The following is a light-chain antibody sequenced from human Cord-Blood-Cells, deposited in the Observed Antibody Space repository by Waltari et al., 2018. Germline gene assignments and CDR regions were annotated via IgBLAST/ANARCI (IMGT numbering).Light chain of an antibody. J-gene: IGLJ2*01. CDR3: CSYAGSSTFVV. CDR1: SSDVGSYNL. CDR2: EGS. Sequence: QSALTPPASGSGSPGQSITIPCTGTSSDVGSYNLVSRYQQHPGKAPKLMIYEGSKRPSGVSNRFSGSKSGNTASLTISGLQAEDEADYYCCSYAGSSTFVVFGGGTKLTVL. V-gene: IGLV2-23*03.